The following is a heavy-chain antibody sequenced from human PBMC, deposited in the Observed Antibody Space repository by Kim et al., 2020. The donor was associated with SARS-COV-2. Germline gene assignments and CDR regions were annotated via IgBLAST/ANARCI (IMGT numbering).Heavy chain of an antibody. CDR1: GGSFSGYY. CDR3: ARGGRGFIRYFDWLPFDY. D-gene: IGHD3-9*01. Sequence: SETLSLTCAVYGGSFSGYYWSWIRQPPGKGLEWIGEINHSGSTNYNPSLKSRVTISVDTSKNQFSLKLSSVTAADTAVYYCARGGRGFIRYFDWLPFDYWGQGTLVTVSS. CDR2: INHSGST. V-gene: IGHV4-34*01. J-gene: IGHJ4*02.